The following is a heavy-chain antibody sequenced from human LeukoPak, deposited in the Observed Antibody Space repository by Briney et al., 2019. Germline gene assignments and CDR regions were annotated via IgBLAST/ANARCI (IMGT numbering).Heavy chain of an antibody. CDR3: ARVLSDYYDSSGYYPGSFDY. Sequence: ASVKLSCKASGYTFTSYGISWVRQAPGQGLEWMGWIGTYNGNTNYAQKRQGRVTMTTDTSTSTAYVELRSLRSDDTAVYYCARVLSDYYDSSGYYPGSFDYWGQGTLVTVSS. D-gene: IGHD3-22*01. J-gene: IGHJ4*02. CDR1: GYTFTSYG. V-gene: IGHV1-18*01. CDR2: IGTYNGNT.